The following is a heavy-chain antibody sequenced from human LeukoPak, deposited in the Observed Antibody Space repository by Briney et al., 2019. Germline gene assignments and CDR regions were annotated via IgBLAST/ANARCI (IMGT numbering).Heavy chain of an antibody. J-gene: IGHJ4*02. CDR3: ARDPIAAAGY. CDR1: GFTFSSYS. V-gene: IGHV3-21*04. D-gene: IGHD6-13*01. Sequence: PGGSLRLSCAASGFTFSSYSMNWVRQAPGKGLEWVSSISSSSSYIYYAGSVKGRFTISRDNAKNSLYLQMNSLRAEDTAVYYCARDPIAAAGYWGQGTLVTVSS. CDR2: ISSSSSYI.